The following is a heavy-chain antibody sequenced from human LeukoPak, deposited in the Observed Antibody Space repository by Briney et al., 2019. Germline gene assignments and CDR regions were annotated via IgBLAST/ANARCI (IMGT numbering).Heavy chain of an antibody. CDR2: IRSKANSYAT. CDR3: TPSLYDILTGSDY. V-gene: IGHV3-73*01. CDR1: GFTFSGSA. Sequence: PAGGSLRLSCAASGFTFSGSAMHWVRQASGKGLEWVGRIRSKANSYATAYAASVKGRFTISRGDSKNTAYLQMNSLKTEDTAVYYCTPSLYDILTGSDYWGQGTLVTVSS. D-gene: IGHD3-9*01. J-gene: IGHJ4*02.